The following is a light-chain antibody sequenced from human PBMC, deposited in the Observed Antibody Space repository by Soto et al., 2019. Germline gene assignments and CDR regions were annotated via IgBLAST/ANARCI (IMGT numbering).Light chain of an antibody. J-gene: IGLJ2*01. CDR1: SSDVGAYNY. V-gene: IGLV2-14*01. Sequence: QSALTQPASVSGSPGQSITISCTGTSSDVGAYNYVSWYQQYPGNAPKLMIYDVSNRPSGVSNRFSGSKSGNTASLTISGLQAEDEDDYYCSSYTSSSTPHVVFGGGTKVTVL. CDR2: DVS. CDR3: SSYTSSSTPHVV.